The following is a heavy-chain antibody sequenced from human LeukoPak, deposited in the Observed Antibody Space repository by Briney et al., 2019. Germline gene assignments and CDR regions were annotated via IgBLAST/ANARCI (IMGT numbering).Heavy chain of an antibody. D-gene: IGHD6-19*01. CDR3: AKDNKAVAGKRFDY. J-gene: IGHJ4*02. Sequence: GGSLRLSCAASGFTFDDYAMHWVRQAPGKGLEWVSGISWNSGSIGYADSVKGRFTISRDNAKNSLYLQMNSLRAEDTALYYCAKDNKAVAGKRFDYWGQGTLVTVSS. V-gene: IGHV3-9*01. CDR2: ISWNSGSI. CDR1: GFTFDDYA.